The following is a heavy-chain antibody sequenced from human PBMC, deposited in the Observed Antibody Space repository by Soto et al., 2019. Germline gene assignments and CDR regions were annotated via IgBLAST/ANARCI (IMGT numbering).Heavy chain of an antibody. Sequence: EVYLLESGGGLVQPGGSLRLSCAASGFTFSSYAMYWVRQAPGKGLEWVSGISDSGTGTYYADSVKGRFTISRDNSKNTVYLQMKSLRAEDTAVYYCAKDHTVVIRDAFDIWGQGTMVNVSS. J-gene: IGHJ3*02. CDR2: ISDSGTGT. CDR1: GFTFSSYA. CDR3: AKDHTVVIRDAFDI. V-gene: IGHV3-23*01. D-gene: IGHD3-22*01.